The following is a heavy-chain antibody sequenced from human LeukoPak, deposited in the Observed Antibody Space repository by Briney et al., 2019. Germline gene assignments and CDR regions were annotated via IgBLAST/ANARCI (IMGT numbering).Heavy chain of an antibody. CDR3: ARGCSSTSCNRHYYYYMDV. D-gene: IGHD2-2*01. CDR2: INWNGGST. CDR1: GFTFSIFP. J-gene: IGHJ6*03. V-gene: IGHV3-20*04. Sequence: GGSLRLSCEAPGFTFSIFPMPWVRQAPGKGLEWVSGINWNGGSTVYADPVKGRFTISRDNAKNSLYLQMNSLRAEDTALYYCARGCSSTSCNRHYYYYMDVWGKGTTVTVSS.